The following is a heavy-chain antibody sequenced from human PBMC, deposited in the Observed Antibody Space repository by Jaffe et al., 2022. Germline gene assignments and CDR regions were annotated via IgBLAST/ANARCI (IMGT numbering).Heavy chain of an antibody. J-gene: IGHJ5*02. CDR3: ARGAPVFSGNNWFDP. CDR2: ISSSSSTI. D-gene: IGHD2-21*01. V-gene: IGHV3-48*01. Sequence: EVQLVESGGGLVQPGGSLRLSCAASGFTFSSYSMNWVRQAPGKGLEWVSYISSSSSTIYYADSVKGRFTISRDNAKNSLYLQMNSLRAEDTAVYYCARGAPVFSGNNWFDPWGQGTLVTVSS. CDR1: GFTFSSYS.